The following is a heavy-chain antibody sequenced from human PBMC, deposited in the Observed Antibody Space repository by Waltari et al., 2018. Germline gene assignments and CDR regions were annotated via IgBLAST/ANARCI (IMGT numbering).Heavy chain of an antibody. V-gene: IGHV1-2*06. CDR1: GYTFTGYY. J-gene: IGHJ4*02. Sequence: QVQLVQSGAEVKKPGASVKVSCKASGYTFTGYYMHWVRQAPRQGLEWMGRINPNRGGTNYAQKFQGRVTMTRETSISTAYMELSRLRSDDTAVYYCARDKEVATIAYWGQGTLVTVSS. CDR2: INPNRGGT. CDR3: ARDKEVATIAY. D-gene: IGHD5-12*01.